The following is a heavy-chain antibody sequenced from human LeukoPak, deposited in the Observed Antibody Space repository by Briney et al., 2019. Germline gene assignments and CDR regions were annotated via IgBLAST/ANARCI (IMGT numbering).Heavy chain of an antibody. Sequence: GGSLRLSCAASGFTFSDYYMNWIRQAPGKGLEWVSYISSSGSNTNYADSVKGRFTISRDNAKNLLYLQMNSLRAEDTAVYYCARDDHGANPIDYWRQGTLVTVSS. D-gene: IGHD4-17*01. CDR1: GFTFSDYY. CDR3: ARDDHGANPIDY. V-gene: IGHV3-11*06. CDR2: ISSSGSNT. J-gene: IGHJ4*02.